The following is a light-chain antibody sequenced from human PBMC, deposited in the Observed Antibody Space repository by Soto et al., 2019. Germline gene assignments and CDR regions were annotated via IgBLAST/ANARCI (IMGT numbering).Light chain of an antibody. V-gene: IGLV1-44*01. CDR1: SSKIGSNT. J-gene: IGLJ1*01. Sequence: QSVLPQPPSASGTPGQRVTISCSGSSSKIGSNTVNWYQQLPGTAPKLLMYSNNQRPSGVPDRFSGSKSGTSASLAISGLQSEDEADYYCAAWDDSLNAFYVLGTGIKVA. CDR2: SNN. CDR3: AAWDDSLNAFYV.